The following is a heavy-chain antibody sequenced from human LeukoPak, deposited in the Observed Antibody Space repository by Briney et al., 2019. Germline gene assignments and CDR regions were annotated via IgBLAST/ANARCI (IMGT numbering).Heavy chain of an antibody. J-gene: IGHJ4*02. D-gene: IGHD4-17*01. Sequence: GGSLRLSCAASGFTFSSYFMSWVRQAPGKGLEWVSAIRGSGGSTYYADSVKGRFTISRDNSKNTVYLQMNSLRDEDTAVYYCAKGDYSLTLDYWRRGTLVSVSS. V-gene: IGHV3-23*01. CDR3: AKGDYSLTLDY. CDR1: GFTFSSYF. CDR2: IRGSGGST.